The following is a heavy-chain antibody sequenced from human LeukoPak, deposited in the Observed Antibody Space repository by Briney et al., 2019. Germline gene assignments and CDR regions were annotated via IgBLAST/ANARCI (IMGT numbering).Heavy chain of an antibody. V-gene: IGHV3-23*01. CDR1: GFTFRTYA. CDR3: ATGYSSSWYSYYYYYGMDV. Sequence: GGSLRLSCAASGFTFRTYAMSWVRQAPGKGLEWVSGISDSGDGTYYAESVKGRFTISRDNSKNTLYLQMNSLRAEDTAVYYCATGYSSSWYSYYYYYGMDVWGQGTTVTVSS. J-gene: IGHJ6*02. CDR2: ISDSGDGT. D-gene: IGHD6-13*01.